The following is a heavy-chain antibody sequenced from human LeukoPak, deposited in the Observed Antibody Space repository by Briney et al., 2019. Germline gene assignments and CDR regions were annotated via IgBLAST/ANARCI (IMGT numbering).Heavy chain of an antibody. J-gene: IGHJ6*02. CDR1: GFTVSSNY. D-gene: IGHD2/OR15-2a*01. Sequence: GGSLGLSCAASGFTVSSNYMSWVRQAPGRGLEWVSVIYSGGATYYADSVKGRFTISRHNSKNTLYLQMNSLRPEDTAVYYCASMGPTGYFYGLDVWGQGTTVTVSS. CDR3: ASMGPTGYFYGLDV. CDR2: IYSGGAT. V-gene: IGHV3-53*04.